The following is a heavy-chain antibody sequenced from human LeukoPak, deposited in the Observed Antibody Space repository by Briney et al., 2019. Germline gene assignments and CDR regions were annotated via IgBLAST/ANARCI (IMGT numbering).Heavy chain of an antibody. D-gene: IGHD3-10*01. CDR3: AKDLMRDIWFGES. CDR2: ISSSSSYI. J-gene: IGHJ5*02. V-gene: IGHV3-21*01. CDR1: GFTFSSYS. Sequence: PGGSLRLSRAASGFTFSSYSMNWVRQAPGKGLEWVSSISSSSSYIYYADSVKGRFTISRDNAKNSLYLQMNSLRAEDTAVYYCAKDLMRDIWFGESWGQGTLVTVSS.